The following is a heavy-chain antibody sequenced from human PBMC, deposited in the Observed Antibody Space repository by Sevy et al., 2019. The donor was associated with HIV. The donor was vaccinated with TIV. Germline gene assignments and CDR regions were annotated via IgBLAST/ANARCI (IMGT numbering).Heavy chain of an antibody. Sequence: ASVKVSCKASGGTFSNYAISWVRQAPGQGLEWMGGFIPMFDTANYAQKFQGKVTLTPYGYTTTAYMELSSRRSDDTAVYYCAGSYFDSSGYSPLYYYGMDVWGQGTTVTVSS. D-gene: IGHD3-22*01. J-gene: IGHJ6*02. CDR1: GGTFSNYA. CDR3: AGSYFDSSGYSPLYYYGMDV. V-gene: IGHV1-69*13. CDR2: FIPMFDTA.